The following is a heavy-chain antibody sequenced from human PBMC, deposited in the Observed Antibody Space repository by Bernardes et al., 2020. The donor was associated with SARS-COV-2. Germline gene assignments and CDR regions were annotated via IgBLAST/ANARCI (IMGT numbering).Heavy chain of an antibody. V-gene: IGHV1-24*01. CDR3: ATASAVAGTNWFDP. D-gene: IGHD6-19*01. CDR1: GYTLTALS. CDR2: FDPEDGET. J-gene: IGHJ5*02. Sequence: DAVQASCKVSGYTLTALSMHWVRQAPGKGLEWMGGFDPEDGETIYAQKFQGRVTMTEDTSTDTAYMELSSLRSEDTAVYYCATASAVAGTNWFDPWGQGTLVTVSS.